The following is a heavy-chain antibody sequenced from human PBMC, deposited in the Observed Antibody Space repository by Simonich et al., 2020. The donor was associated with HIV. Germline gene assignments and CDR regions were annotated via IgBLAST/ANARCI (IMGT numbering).Heavy chain of an antibody. J-gene: IGHJ4*02. D-gene: IGHD1-26*01. CDR2: IKHSGST. Sequence: QVQPQQWGAGLLKPSETLSLTCAVYGGSFSGYYGGWIRKPPGKGLEWIGEIKHSGSTNYNPSLKGGVTISVDTSKNQFSLKLSSVTAADTAVYYCARGAEGATTQSYWGQGTLVTVSS. CDR1: GGSFSGYY. CDR3: ARGAEGATTQSY. V-gene: IGHV4-34*01.